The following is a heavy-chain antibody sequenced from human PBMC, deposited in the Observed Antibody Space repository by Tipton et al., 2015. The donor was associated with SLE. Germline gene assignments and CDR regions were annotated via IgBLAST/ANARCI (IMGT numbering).Heavy chain of an antibody. CDR1: GFTFSIYA. J-gene: IGHJ4*02. CDR3: ASSLLLNYGDY. V-gene: IGHV3-30*04. D-gene: IGHD2-21*01. CDR2: ISYDGSNK. Sequence: SLRLSCAASGFTFSIYAIHWVRQAPGKGLEWVAVISYDGSNKYYADSVKGRFTISRDNSKNTLYLQMNSLRAEDTAVYYCASSLLLNYGDYWGQGTLVTVSS.